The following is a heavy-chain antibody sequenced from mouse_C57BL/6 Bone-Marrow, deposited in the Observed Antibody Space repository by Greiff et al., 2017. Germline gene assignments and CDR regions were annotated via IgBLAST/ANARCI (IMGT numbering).Heavy chain of an antibody. CDR1: GFNIKDDY. Sequence: EVKLQESGAELVRPGASVKLSCTASGFNIKDDYMHWVKQRPEQGLEWIGWIDPENGDTEYASKFQGTATITADTSSNTAYLQLSSLTSEDTAVYYCTTYYSNYYYFDYWGQGTTLTVSS. V-gene: IGHV14-4*01. J-gene: IGHJ2*01. D-gene: IGHD2-5*01. CDR2: IDPENGDT. CDR3: TTYYSNYYYFDY.